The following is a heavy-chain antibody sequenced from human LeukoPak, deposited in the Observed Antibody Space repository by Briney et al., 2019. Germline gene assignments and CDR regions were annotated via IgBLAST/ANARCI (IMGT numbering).Heavy chain of an antibody. CDR3: ARVGRSRGSLPNSYYYMDV. D-gene: IGHD1-26*01. CDR2: IIPMFGSA. J-gene: IGHJ6*03. CDR1: GGTFSSYA. V-gene: IGHV1-69*05. Sequence: GASVKVSCKASGGTFSSYAISWVRQAPGQGLEWMGGIIPMFGSANYAQKFQGGVTITTDQSTTIVYMELSSLSSEDTAVYYCARVGRSRGSLPNSYYYMDVWGKGTTVTVSS.